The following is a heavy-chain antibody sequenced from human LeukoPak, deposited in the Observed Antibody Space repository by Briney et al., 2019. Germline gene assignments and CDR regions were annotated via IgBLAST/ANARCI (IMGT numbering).Heavy chain of an antibody. CDR3: AKDRDPDGLGSYFVPAY. CDR1: GFTFDDYA. D-gene: IGHD3-10*01. Sequence: SGGSLRLSCAASGFTFDDYAMRWARQVPGKGPDWVSGISWNRGTIEYADSVKGRFINSRGNGKNCLALEKNSLRTQDTALYYGAKDRDPDGLGSYFVPAYWGQGTLVTVSS. V-gene: IGHV3-9*01. CDR2: ISWNRGTI. J-gene: IGHJ4*02.